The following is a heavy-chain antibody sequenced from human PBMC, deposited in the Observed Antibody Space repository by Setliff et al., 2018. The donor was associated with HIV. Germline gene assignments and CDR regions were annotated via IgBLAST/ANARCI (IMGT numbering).Heavy chain of an antibody. J-gene: IGHJ4*02. V-gene: IGHV3-7*04. Sequence: PGGSLRLSCGASGFIFSDSWMDWVRQAPGKGLEWVATIKKDGREKYYVDSVKGRFTISRDNARTSLYLEMSSLRVEDTAVYYCTRGYCSTNSCYVSDYWGQGTLVTVSS. CDR1: GFIFSDSW. CDR3: TRGYCSTNSCYVSDY. CDR2: IKKDGREK. D-gene: IGHD2-2*01.